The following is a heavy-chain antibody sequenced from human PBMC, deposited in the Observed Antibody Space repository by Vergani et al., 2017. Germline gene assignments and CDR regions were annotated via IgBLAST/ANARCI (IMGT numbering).Heavy chain of an antibody. V-gene: IGHV3-21*01. CDR1: GFTFSSYS. J-gene: IGHJ4*02. CDR2: ISSSSIYI. D-gene: IGHD3-10*01. Sequence: EVQLVESGGGLVKPGGSLRLSCAASGFTFSSYSMNWVRQAPGKGLEWVSSISSSSIYIYYADSVKGRFTISRDNAKNSLYLQMNSLRAEDTAVYYCARRATITMVRSLDYWGQGTLVTVSS. CDR3: ARRATITMVRSLDY.